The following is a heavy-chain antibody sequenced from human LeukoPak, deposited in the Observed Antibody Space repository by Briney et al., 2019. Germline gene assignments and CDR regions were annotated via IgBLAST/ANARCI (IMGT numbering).Heavy chain of an antibody. J-gene: IGHJ4*02. Sequence: PSETLSLTCTVSGGSISSGDYYWSWIRQPPGTGLEWIGYIYYSGSTYYNPSLKSRVTIPVDTSKNQFSLKLSSVTAADTAVYYCARYCSSTSCSPGIYYFDYWGQGTLVTVSS. CDR3: ARYCSSTSCSPGIYYFDY. CDR2: IYYSGST. V-gene: IGHV4-30-4*01. D-gene: IGHD2-2*01. CDR1: GGSISSGDYY.